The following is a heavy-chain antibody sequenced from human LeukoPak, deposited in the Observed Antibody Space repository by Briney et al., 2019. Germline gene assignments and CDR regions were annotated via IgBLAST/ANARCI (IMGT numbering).Heavy chain of an antibody. CDR1: GYTFTSYG. Sequence: ASVKVSCKASGYTFTSYGISWVRQAPGQGLEWMGWISAYNGNTNYAQKLQGRVTMTTDTSTGTAYMELRSLRSDDTAVYYCAREGRYYYGDYSYYYYYGMDVWGQGTTVTVSS. V-gene: IGHV1-18*01. D-gene: IGHD4-17*01. J-gene: IGHJ6*02. CDR3: AREGRYYYGDYSYYYYYGMDV. CDR2: ISAYNGNT.